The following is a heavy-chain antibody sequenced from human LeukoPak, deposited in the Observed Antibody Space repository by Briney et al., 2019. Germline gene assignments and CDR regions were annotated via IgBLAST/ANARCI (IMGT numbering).Heavy chain of an antibody. CDR1: GFTFSSYA. J-gene: IGHJ6*03. D-gene: IGHD6-13*01. Sequence: GGSLRLSCAASGFTFSSYAMSWVRQAPGKGLEGVSAISGSGGSTYYADSVKGRFTISRDNSKNTLYLQMNSLRAEDTAVYYCAKARSSSWYLDYMDVWGKGTTVTVSS. V-gene: IGHV3-23*01. CDR3: AKARSSSWYLDYMDV. CDR2: ISGSGGST.